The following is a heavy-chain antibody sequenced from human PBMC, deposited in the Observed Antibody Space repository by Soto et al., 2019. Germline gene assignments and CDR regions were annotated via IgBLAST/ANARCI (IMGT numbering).Heavy chain of an antibody. CDR1: GGSVSSGSYY. CDR2: IYYSGST. V-gene: IGHV4-61*01. Sequence: SETLSLTCTVSGGSVSSGSYYWSWIRQPPGKGLEWIGYIYYSGSTNYNPSPKSRVTISVDTSKNQFSLKLSSVTAADTAVYYCARMTTGVWDYYYGMDVGGQGTTVTVSS. CDR3: ARMTTGVWDYYYGMDV. D-gene: IGHD4-17*01. J-gene: IGHJ6*02.